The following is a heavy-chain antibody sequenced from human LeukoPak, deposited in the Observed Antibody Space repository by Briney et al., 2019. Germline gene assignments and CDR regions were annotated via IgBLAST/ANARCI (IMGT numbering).Heavy chain of an antibody. CDR1: GFTFSSYW. CDR3: ARDFARGYSGYDAFDI. CDR2: IKQDGSEK. J-gene: IGHJ3*02. V-gene: IGHV3-7*01. Sequence: GGSLRLSCAASGFTFSSYWMSWVRQAPGKGLEWVANIKQDGSEKYYVDSVKGRFTISRDNAKNSLYLQMNSLRAEDTAVYYCARDFARGYSGYDAFDIWGQGTMVTVSS. D-gene: IGHD5-12*01.